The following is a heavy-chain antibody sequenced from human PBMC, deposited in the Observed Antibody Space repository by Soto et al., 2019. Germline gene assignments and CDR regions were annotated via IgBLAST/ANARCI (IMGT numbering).Heavy chain of an antibody. CDR1: GGTFSKYA. CDR2: IIPIFGTA. Sequence: SVNVSCKASGGTFSKYAISWVRQAPGQGLEWMGGIIPIFGTANYAQKFQGRVTITADKSTSTAYMELSSLRSEDTAVYYCARDDDGVSPWYDHWFDPWGQGTLVTVSS. J-gene: IGHJ5*02. V-gene: IGHV1-69*06. D-gene: IGHD2-15*01. CDR3: ARDDDGVSPWYDHWFDP.